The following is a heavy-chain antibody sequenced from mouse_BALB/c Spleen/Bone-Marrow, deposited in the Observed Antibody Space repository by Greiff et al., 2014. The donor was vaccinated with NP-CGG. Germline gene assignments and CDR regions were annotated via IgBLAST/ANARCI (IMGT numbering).Heavy chain of an antibody. V-gene: IGHV14-3*02. Sequence: EVKLVESGAELVKPGASVKLSCTASGFNIKDTYMHWVKQRPEQGLEWIGRIDPANGNAKYDPKFQGKATITADTSSNTAYLQLSGLTSEDTAVYYCARWLLPYGLDYWGQGTSVTVSS. D-gene: IGHD2-3*01. J-gene: IGHJ4*01. CDR2: IDPANGNA. CDR1: GFNIKDTY. CDR3: ARWLLPYGLDY.